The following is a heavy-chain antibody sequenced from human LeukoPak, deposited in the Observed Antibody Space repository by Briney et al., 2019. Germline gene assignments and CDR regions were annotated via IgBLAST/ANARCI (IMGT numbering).Heavy chain of an antibody. CDR1: GFTFSSYA. CDR2: ISGSGGIT. D-gene: IGHD2-2*01. Sequence: QPGGSLRLSCAASGFTFSSYAMTWVRQAPGKGLEWVSAISGSGGITYYADSVKGRFTISRDNSKNTLYLQMNSLRAEDTAVYYCASSPLSHCSGTSCQYHGAFDIWGQGTMVTVCS. CDR3: ASSPLSHCSGTSCQYHGAFDI. J-gene: IGHJ3*02. V-gene: IGHV3-23*01.